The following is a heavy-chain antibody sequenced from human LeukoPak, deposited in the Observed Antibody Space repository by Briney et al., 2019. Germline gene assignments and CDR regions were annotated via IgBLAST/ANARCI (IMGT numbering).Heavy chain of an antibody. CDR3: AKDPSSTGLFQGYYFDY. Sequence: GGSLRLSCAASGFTFSTYAMSWVRQAPGKGLEWVSGISGRGDRIYYADSVKGRFTIARDNSKNTLYLQMDSLRSGDTAVYYCAKDPSSTGLFQGYYFDYWGQGTLVTVSS. CDR1: GFTFSTYA. V-gene: IGHV3-23*01. CDR2: ISGRGDRI. D-gene: IGHD6-19*01. J-gene: IGHJ4*02.